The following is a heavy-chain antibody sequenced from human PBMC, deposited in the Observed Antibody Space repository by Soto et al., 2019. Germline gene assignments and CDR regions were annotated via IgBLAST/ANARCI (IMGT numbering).Heavy chain of an antibody. V-gene: IGHV4-34*01. Sequence: SETLSLTCAVYGGSFSDYSWTWIRQPPGTGLEWIGEINHSGSTNYNPSLKSRVTISVDTSKNQFSLKLTSVTAEDTAVYYCARDRNYGDYGNAFDIWGQGTMVTVSS. CDR3: ARDRNYGDYGNAFDI. CDR2: INHSGST. J-gene: IGHJ3*02. CDR1: GGSFSDYS. D-gene: IGHD4-17*01.